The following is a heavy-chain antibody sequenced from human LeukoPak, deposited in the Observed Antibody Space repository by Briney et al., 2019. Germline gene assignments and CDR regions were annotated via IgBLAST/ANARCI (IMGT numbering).Heavy chain of an antibody. CDR2: IKRKTDGGTT. Sequence: PGGSLRLSCAASGFTFNSYWMSWVRQAPGKGLEWVGRIKRKTDGGTTDYAAPVKGRFTISRDDSKNTLYLQMNSLKTEDTAVYYCTTGNWGPHWGQGTLVTVSS. V-gene: IGHV3-15*01. CDR1: GFTFNSYW. CDR3: TTGNWGPH. J-gene: IGHJ4*02. D-gene: IGHD7-27*01.